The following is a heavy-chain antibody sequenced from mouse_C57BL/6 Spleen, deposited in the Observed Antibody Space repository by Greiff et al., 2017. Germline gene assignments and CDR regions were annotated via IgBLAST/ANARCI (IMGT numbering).Heavy chain of an antibody. D-gene: IGHD2-2*01. CDR3: ARDPYGYDEGFAY. J-gene: IGHJ3*01. CDR2: INPSSGYT. V-gene: IGHV1-7*01. Sequence: VKLMESGAELAKPGASVKLSCKASGYTFTSYWMHWVKQRPGQGLEWIGYINPSSGYTKYNQKFKDKATLTADKSSSTAYMQLSSLTYEDSAVYYCARDPYGYDEGFAYWGQGTLVTVSA. CDR1: GYTFTSYW.